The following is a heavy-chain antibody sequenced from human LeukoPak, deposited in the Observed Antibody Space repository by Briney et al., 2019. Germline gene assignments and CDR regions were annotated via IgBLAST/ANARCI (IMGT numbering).Heavy chain of an antibody. CDR3: AKPYSYGST. D-gene: IGHD5-18*01. CDR2: ISSSSSTI. Sequence: GGSLRLSCAASGFTFSSYGMTCVRQAPGKGLEWVSYISSSSSTIYYADSVKGRFTISRDNSKNTLYLQMNSLRAEDTAVYYCAKPYSYGSTWGQGTLVTVSS. J-gene: IGHJ5*02. CDR1: GFTFSSYG. V-gene: IGHV3-48*01.